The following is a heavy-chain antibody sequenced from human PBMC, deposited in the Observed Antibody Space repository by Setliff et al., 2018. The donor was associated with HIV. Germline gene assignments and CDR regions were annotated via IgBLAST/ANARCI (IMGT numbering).Heavy chain of an antibody. CDR1: GFTFSSFE. CDR2: ISSSSSYI. Sequence: PGGSLRLSCAASGFTFSSFEMNWVRQAPGKGLEWVSSISSSSSYIYYADSVKGRFTISRDNAKNSLYLQMNSLRAEDTAMYYCARDWRHGYDLNFDYWGQGTLVTVSS. D-gene: IGHD5-12*01. V-gene: IGHV3-21*01. CDR3: ARDWRHGYDLNFDY. J-gene: IGHJ4*02.